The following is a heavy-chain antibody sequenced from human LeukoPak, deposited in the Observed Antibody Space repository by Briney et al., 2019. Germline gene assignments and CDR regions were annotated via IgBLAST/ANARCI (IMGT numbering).Heavy chain of an antibody. V-gene: IGHV3-48*01. CDR1: GFTFSSYS. J-gene: IGHJ4*02. CDR2: ISSGSSTI. D-gene: IGHD5-18*01. Sequence: GGSLRLSCAASGFTFSSYSMKWVRQAPGKGLEWVSYISSGSSTIYYADSVKGRFTISRDNAENSLYLQMNSLRVEDTAVYYCARGRDTAMALGYWGQGTLVTVSS. CDR3: ARGRDTAMALGY.